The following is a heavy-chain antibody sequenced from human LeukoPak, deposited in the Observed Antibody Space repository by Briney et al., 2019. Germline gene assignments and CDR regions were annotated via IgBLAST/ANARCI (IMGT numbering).Heavy chain of an antibody. CDR2: INPNSGGT. D-gene: IGHD3-22*01. V-gene: IGHV1-2*06. J-gene: IGHJ5*02. Sequence: GASVKVSCKASGYTFTGYYMHWVRQAPGQGLEWMGRINPNSGGTNYEQKFQGRVTMTRDTSISTAYMELSRLRSDDTAVYYCARDRRALRSDYYDSSGRRTNWFDPRGQGTLVTVSS. CDR3: ARDRRALRSDYYDSSGRRTNWFDP. CDR1: GYTFTGYY.